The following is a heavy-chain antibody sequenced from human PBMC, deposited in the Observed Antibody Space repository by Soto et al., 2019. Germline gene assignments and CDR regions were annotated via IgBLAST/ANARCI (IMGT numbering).Heavy chain of an antibody. V-gene: IGHV3-21*01. Sequence: GGSLRLSCAASGFTFTNFSMIWVRQAPGKGLEWVSAISSSGTYIYYADSLKGRFTTSRDNARNSLFLQMNSLRAEDTAVYYCATRYCSSTNCYALDVWGQGTMVTVS. CDR1: GFTFTNFS. D-gene: IGHD2-2*01. CDR2: ISSSGTYI. CDR3: ATRYCSSTNCYALDV. J-gene: IGHJ3*01.